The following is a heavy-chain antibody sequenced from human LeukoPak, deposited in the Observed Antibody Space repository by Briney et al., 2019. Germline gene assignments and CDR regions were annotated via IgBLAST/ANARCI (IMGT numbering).Heavy chain of an antibody. J-gene: IGHJ4*02. Sequence: GGPLRLSCAASGFTFSSYSMNWVRQAPGKGLEWVSSISSSSSYIYYADSVKGRFTISRDNAKNSLYLQMNSLRAEDTAVYYCARDHIAAAAPHLGYWGQGTLVTVSS. CDR3: ARDHIAAAAPHLGY. CDR1: GFTFSSYS. CDR2: ISSSSSYI. V-gene: IGHV3-21*01. D-gene: IGHD6-13*01.